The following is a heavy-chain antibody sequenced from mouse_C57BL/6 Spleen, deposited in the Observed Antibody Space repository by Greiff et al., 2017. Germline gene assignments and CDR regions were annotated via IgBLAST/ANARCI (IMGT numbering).Heavy chain of an antibody. D-gene: IGHD2-1*01. CDR2: ISYDGSN. J-gene: IGHJ2*01. CDR3: ARGDYGNYPHYFDY. CDR1: GYSITSGYY. Sequence: EVQLQESGPGLVKPSQSLSLTCSVTGYSITSGYYWNWIRQFPGNKLEWMGYISYDGSNNYNPSLKNRISITRDTSKNQFFLKLNSVTTEDTATYYCARGDYGNYPHYFDYWGQGTTLTVSS. V-gene: IGHV3-6*01.